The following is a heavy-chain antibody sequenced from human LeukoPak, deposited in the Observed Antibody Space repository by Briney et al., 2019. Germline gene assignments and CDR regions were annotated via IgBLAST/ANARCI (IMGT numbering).Heavy chain of an antibody. D-gene: IGHD3-16*01. CDR1: GGTFSSYA. V-gene: IGHV1-69*13. CDR3: ARGGRVWGHTENWFDP. CDR2: IIPIFGTA. J-gene: IGHJ5*02. Sequence: ASVKVSCKASGGTFSSYAISWVRQAPGQGLEWMGGIIPIFGTANYAQKFQGRVTITADESTSTAYMELSSLRSEGTAVYYCARGGRVWGHTENWFDPWGQGTLVTVSS.